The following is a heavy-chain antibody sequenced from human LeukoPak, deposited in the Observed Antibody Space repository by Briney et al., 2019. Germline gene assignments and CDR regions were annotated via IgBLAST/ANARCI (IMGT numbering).Heavy chain of an antibody. Sequence: SGTLSLTCTVSGGSISSYYWSWIRQPPGKGLEWIGYIYYSGSTNYNPSLKSRVTISVDTSKNQFSLKLSSVTAADTAVYYCARHVFRYDSSGYYDYWGQGTLVTVSS. CDR1: GGSISSYY. D-gene: IGHD3-22*01. CDR3: ARHVFRYDSSGYYDY. J-gene: IGHJ4*02. V-gene: IGHV4-59*08. CDR2: IYYSGST.